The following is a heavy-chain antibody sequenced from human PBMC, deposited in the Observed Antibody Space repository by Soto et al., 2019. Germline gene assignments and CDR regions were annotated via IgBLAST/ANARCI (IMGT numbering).Heavy chain of an antibody. CDR1: GYTFTSYG. J-gene: IGHJ4*02. V-gene: IGHV1-18*01. CDR2: ISAYNGNT. Sequence: GASVKVSCKASGYTFTSYGISWVRQAPGQGLEWMGWISAYNGNTNYAQKLQGRVTMTTDTSTSTAYMELRSLRSDDTAVYYCARVLSSDFWSGKTVYWGQGTLVTVS. CDR3: ARVLSSDFWSGKTVY. D-gene: IGHD3-3*01.